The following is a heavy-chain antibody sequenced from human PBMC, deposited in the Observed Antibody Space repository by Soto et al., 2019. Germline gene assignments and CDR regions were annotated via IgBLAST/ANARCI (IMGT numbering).Heavy chain of an antibody. V-gene: IGHV3-48*03. CDR1: GFTFSSYE. Sequence: PGGSLRLSCAASGFTFSSYEMNWVRQAPGKGLEWVSYISSSGSTIYYADSVKGRFTISRDNAKNSLYLQMNSLRAEDTAVYYCAREGYYYDSSGYYIDYWGQGTLVTVSS. J-gene: IGHJ4*02. CDR2: ISSSGSTI. D-gene: IGHD3-22*01. CDR3: AREGYYYDSSGYYIDY.